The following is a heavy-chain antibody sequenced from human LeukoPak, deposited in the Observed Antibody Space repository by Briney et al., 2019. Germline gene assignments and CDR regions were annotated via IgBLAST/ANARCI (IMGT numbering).Heavy chain of an antibody. CDR1: GSTFSSYA. Sequence: GGSLRLSCAASGSTFSSYAMHWVRQAPGKGLEWVSYISSSSSTIYYTDSVKGRFTISRDNAKNSLYLQMNSLRAEDTAVYYCARSVRNSSSWIPGYYYYYMDVWGKGTTVTVSS. CDR2: ISSSSSTI. D-gene: IGHD6-13*01. V-gene: IGHV3-48*04. J-gene: IGHJ6*03. CDR3: ARSVRNSSSWIPGYYYYYMDV.